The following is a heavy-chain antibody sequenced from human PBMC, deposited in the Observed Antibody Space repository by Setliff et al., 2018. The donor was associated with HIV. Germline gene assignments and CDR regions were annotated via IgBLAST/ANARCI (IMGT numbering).Heavy chain of an antibody. Sequence: ASVKVSCKASGYTFTVYYMHWVRQAPGQGLEWMGWISGYNGQTKDAQKFQGRLIMTTDTATSTSYMEMRSLRSDDTAIYYCARARYGGFDHWGQGSLVTVSS. D-gene: IGHD3-16*01. CDR1: GYTFTVYY. J-gene: IGHJ4*02. V-gene: IGHV1-18*04. CDR2: ISGYNGQT. CDR3: ARARYGGFDH.